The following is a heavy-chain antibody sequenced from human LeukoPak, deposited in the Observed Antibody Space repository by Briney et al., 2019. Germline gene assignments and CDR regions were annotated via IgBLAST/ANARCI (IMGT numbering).Heavy chain of an antibody. Sequence: PSQTLSLTCTVSGGSISSGDYYWSWIRQPPGKGLEWIGYMYYSGSTYYNPCLRSRVTISVDTSKNQFSLKLSSVTAADTAIYYCVRRMVGAIRPFDYWGQGTLVTVSS. J-gene: IGHJ4*02. CDR1: GGSISSGDYY. D-gene: IGHD1-26*01. CDR3: VRRMVGAIRPFDY. CDR2: MYYSGST. V-gene: IGHV4-30-4*01.